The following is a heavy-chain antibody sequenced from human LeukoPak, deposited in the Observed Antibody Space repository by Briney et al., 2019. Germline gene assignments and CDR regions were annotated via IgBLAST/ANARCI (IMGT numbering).Heavy chain of an antibody. CDR3: TTDRTIYYDSSGYYYHSQY. D-gene: IGHD3-22*01. V-gene: IGHV3-15*01. CDR2: IKSKTDGGTV. CDR1: GFTFTNAW. Sequence: PGGSLRLSCAASGFTFTNAWMSWVRQAPGKGLEWVGRIKSKTDGGTVDYAAPVKGRFTISRDDSENTLYLQMNSLNTEDTAVYYCTTDRTIYYDSSGYYYHSQYWGQGTLVTVSS. J-gene: IGHJ4*02.